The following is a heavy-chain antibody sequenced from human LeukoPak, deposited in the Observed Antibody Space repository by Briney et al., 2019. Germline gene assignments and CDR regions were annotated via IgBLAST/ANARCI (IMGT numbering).Heavy chain of an antibody. J-gene: IGHJ4*02. CDR2: ISSSSNYI. CDR3: ARVGTRAD. V-gene: IGHV3-21*01. CDR1: GFTFSSYT. Sequence: GGSLRLSCAASGFTFSSYTMNWVRQAPGKGLEWVSSISSSSNYIHYANSLKGRFTISRDNANNSLYLQMNSLRAEDTAVYYCARVGTRADWGQGTLVTVSS. D-gene: IGHD1-1*01.